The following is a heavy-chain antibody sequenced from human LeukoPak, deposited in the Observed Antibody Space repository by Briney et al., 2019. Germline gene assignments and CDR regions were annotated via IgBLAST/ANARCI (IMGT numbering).Heavy chain of an antibody. V-gene: IGHV3-23*01. Sequence: GGSLRLSCAASGFSFSNYGMNWVRQAPGKGLEWVSGITGNGATTYYADSVKGRFTISRDNSRNTVYLQMNSLRAEDTAVYYCTGRTGTTDYWGQGTLVTVSS. D-gene: IGHD1-14*01. CDR3: TGRTGTTDY. J-gene: IGHJ4*02. CDR1: GFSFSNYG. CDR2: ITGNGATT.